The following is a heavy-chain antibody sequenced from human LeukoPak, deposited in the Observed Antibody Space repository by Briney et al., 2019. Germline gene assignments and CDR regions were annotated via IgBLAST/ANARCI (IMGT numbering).Heavy chain of an antibody. D-gene: IGHD5-24*01. Sequence: SSETLSLTCAVYGGSFSGYYWSWIRQPPGKGLEWIGEINHSGSTNYNPSLKSRVTISVDTSKNQFSLKLSSVTAADTAVYYCARESLTWLQSRTSWFDPWGQGTLVTVSS. CDR1: GGSFSGYY. J-gene: IGHJ5*02. CDR3: ARESLTWLQSRTSWFDP. V-gene: IGHV4-34*01. CDR2: INHSGST.